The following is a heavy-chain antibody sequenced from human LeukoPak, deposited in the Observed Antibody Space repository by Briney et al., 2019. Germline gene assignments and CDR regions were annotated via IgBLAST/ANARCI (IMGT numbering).Heavy chain of an antibody. CDR1: GFTVSSNY. J-gene: IGHJ6*02. V-gene: IGHV3-7*01. CDR3: ARGGIAAGYGMDV. CDR2: IKQDGSEK. D-gene: IGHD6-13*01. Sequence: PGGSLRLSCAASGFTVSSNYMTWVRQAPGKGLEWVANIKQDGSEKYYVDSVKGRFTISRDNAKNSLYLQMNSLRAEDTAVYYCARGGIAAGYGMDVWGRGTTVTVSS.